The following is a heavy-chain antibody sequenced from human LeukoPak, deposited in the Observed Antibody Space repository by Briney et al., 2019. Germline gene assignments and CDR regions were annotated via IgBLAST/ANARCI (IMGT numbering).Heavy chain of an antibody. V-gene: IGHV3-48*04. CDR3: ARDQEGLRSDD. J-gene: IGHJ4*02. D-gene: IGHD4-17*01. CDR1: GFTFSSYA. CDR2: MSGSGSTI. Sequence: GGSLRLSCAASGFTFSSYAMSWVRQAPGKGLEWVSYMSGSGSTIYYADSVKGRFTISRDNAKNSLHLQMNSLRAEDTAVYYCARDQEGLRSDDWGQGTLVTVSA.